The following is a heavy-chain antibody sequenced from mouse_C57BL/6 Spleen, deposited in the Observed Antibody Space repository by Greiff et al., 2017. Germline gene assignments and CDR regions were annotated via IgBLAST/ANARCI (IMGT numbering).Heavy chain of an antibody. J-gene: IGHJ2*01. D-gene: IGHD2-4*01. CDR3: ARTYYDFPGGY. Sequence: DVKLVESGGGLVKPGGSLKLSCAASGFTFSDYGMHWVRQAPEQGLEWVAYISTGSSTIYYADTVKGRVTITGNKAKNTGFLQITSLRSEDTAIYYCARTYYDFPGGYGGQGTTLTVSS. CDR1: GFTFSDYG. V-gene: IGHV5-17*01. CDR2: ISTGSSTI.